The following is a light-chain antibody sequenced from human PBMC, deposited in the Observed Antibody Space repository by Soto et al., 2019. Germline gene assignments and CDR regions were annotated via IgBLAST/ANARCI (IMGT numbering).Light chain of an antibody. CDR2: EVS. Sequence: QSVLTQPPSASGSPGQSVTISCNGTSSDVGGYNYVSWYQQHPGKAPKLILYEVSKRPSGVPDRFSGSKSGNTASLTVSGLQAEDEADYYCSSYAGSNNVVFGGGTKLTVL. J-gene: IGLJ2*01. CDR3: SSYAGSNNVV. CDR1: SSDVGGYNY. V-gene: IGLV2-8*01.